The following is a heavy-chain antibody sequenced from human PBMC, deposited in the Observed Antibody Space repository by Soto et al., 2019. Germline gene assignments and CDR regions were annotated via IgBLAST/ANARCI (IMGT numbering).Heavy chain of an antibody. CDR1: GYTYINYA. D-gene: IGHD2-15*01. V-gene: IGHV1-18*01. CDR3: ARRGPEYCSGGNCYSDH. CDR2: INTYSGDT. Sequence: GASVKVSCKTSGYTYINYAITWVRQAPGQGLECMGWINTYSGDTKYAENVQGRVSMTTDTVTATAFMELRSLTYDDTAIYFCARRGPEYCSGGNCYSDHWGQGTVDTVSS. J-gene: IGHJ4*02.